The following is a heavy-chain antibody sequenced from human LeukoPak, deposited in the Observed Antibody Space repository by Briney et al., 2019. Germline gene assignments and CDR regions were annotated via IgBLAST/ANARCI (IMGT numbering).Heavy chain of an antibody. D-gene: IGHD1-26*01. CDR2: ISYDGTRK. J-gene: IGHJ4*02. CDR3: ARYSESYHAIDY. CDR1: GFSLSTYA. V-gene: IGHV3-30-3*01. Sequence: PGGSLRLSCAASGFSLSTYAMHWVRQAPGGGLEWVAVISYDGTRKYFADSVKGRFTISRDNAENTLYLQMNSLRAEDTALYYCARYSESYHAIDYWGQGTLVTVSS.